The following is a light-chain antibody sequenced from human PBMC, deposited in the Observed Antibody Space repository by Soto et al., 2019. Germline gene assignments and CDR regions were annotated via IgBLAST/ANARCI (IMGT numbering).Light chain of an antibody. CDR3: QQYGSSRVT. CDR1: QSVSSSY. V-gene: IGKV3-20*01. CDR2: GAS. J-gene: IGKJ3*01. Sequence: EIVLTQSPGTLSLSPGERATLSCRASQSVSSSYLAWYQQKPGQAPRLLIYGASSRATGIADRFSGSGSGTDFTLTISRLEPEDFAVYYCQQYGSSRVTFGPGTKVDIK.